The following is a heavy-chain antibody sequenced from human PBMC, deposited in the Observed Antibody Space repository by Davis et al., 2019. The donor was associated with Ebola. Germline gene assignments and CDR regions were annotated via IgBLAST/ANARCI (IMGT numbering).Heavy chain of an antibody. CDR1: GGTFSSYT. CDR2: IIPIFGTA. J-gene: IGHJ6*02. V-gene: IGHV1-69*13. D-gene: IGHD3-10*01. CDR3: ARGASSRIVGSGSYADYYYYGMDV. Sequence: SVKVSCKASGGTFSSYTISWVRQAPGQGLEWMGGIIPIFGTANYAQKFQGRVTITADESTSTAYMELSSLRSEDTAVYYCARGASSRIVGSGSYADYYYYGMDVWGQGTTVTVSS.